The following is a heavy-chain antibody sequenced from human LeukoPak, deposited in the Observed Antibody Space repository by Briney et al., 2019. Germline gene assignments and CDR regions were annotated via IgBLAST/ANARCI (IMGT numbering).Heavy chain of an antibody. CDR3: AKREVQKYFQH. Sequence: GGSLRLSCAASGFTFSSYAMSWVRQAPGKGLEWVSAISGSGGSTFYADSVKGRFTISRDNSKNTLYLQMTSLRAEDTAVYYCAKREVQKYFQHWGQGTLVTVSS. J-gene: IGHJ1*01. CDR1: GFTFSSYA. V-gene: IGHV3-23*01. D-gene: IGHD1-1*01. CDR2: ISGSGGST.